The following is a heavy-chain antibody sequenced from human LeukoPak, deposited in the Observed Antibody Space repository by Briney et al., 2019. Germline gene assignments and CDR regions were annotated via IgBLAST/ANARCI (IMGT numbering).Heavy chain of an antibody. D-gene: IGHD5-12*01. CDR2: INPNSGGT. Sequence: ASVKVSCKASGYTFTSYGISWVRQAPGQGLEWMGWINPNSGGTNYAQKFQGRVTMTRDTSISTAYMELSRLRSDDTAVYYCARVRNRLVATIWGGLDYWGQGTLVTVSS. CDR1: GYTFTSYG. J-gene: IGHJ4*02. V-gene: IGHV1-2*02. CDR3: ARVRNRLVATIWGGLDY.